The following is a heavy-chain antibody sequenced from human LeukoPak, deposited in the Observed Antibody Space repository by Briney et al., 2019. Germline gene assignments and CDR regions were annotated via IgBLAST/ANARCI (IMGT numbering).Heavy chain of an antibody. CDR3: ARDNYDILTGYCPFDY. J-gene: IGHJ4*02. V-gene: IGHV4-59*01. D-gene: IGHD3-9*01. CDR2: IYYSGST. Sequence: SETLCLTCTVSGGPISSYCWSWIRQPPGKGLEWIGYIYYSGSTDYNPSLKSRVTISVDTSKNQFSLKLSSVTAADTAVYYCARDNYDILTGYCPFDYWGQGTLVTVSS. CDR1: GGPISSYC.